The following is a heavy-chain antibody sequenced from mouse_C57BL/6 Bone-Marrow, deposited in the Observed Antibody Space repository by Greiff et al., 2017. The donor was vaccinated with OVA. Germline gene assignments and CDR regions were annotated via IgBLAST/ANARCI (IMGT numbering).Heavy chain of an antibody. V-gene: IGHV1-76*01. Sequence: QVQLKESGAELVRPGASVKLSCKASGYTFTDYYINWVKQRPGQGLEWIARIYPGSGNTYYNEKFKGKATLTAEKSSSTAYMQLSSLTSEDSAVYFCARSITTDWFAYWGQGTLVTVSA. CDR3: ARSITTDWFAY. J-gene: IGHJ3*01. CDR2: IYPGSGNT. D-gene: IGHD1-1*01. CDR1: GYTFTDYY.